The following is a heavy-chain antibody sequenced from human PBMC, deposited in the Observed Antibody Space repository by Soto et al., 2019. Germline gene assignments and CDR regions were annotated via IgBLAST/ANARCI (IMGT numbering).Heavy chain of an antibody. CDR2: IYYSGST. J-gene: IGHJ5*02. D-gene: IGHD2-2*01. Sequence: LSLTCTVSGGSISSGDYYWSWIRQPPGKGLEWIGYIYYSGSTYYNPSLKSRVTISVDTSKNQFSLKLSSVTAADTAVYYCARGSYQLLQNWFDPWGQGTLVTVSS. CDR1: GGSISSGDYY. V-gene: IGHV4-30-4*01. CDR3: ARGSYQLLQNWFDP.